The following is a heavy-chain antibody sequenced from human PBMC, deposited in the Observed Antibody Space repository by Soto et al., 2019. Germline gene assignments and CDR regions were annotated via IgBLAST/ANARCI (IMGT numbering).Heavy chain of an antibody. CDR1: GGSISSGDYY. CDR3: ARSNTHYYDSSGYYFTYYYYGMDV. J-gene: IGHJ6*02. CDR2: IYYSGST. D-gene: IGHD3-22*01. V-gene: IGHV4-30-4*01. Sequence: SETLSLTCTVSGGSISSGDYYWSWIRQPPGKGLEWIGYIYYSGSTYYNPSLKSRVTISVDTSKNQFFLKLSSVTAADTAVYYCARSNTHYYDSSGYYFTYYYYGMDVWGQGTTVTVSS.